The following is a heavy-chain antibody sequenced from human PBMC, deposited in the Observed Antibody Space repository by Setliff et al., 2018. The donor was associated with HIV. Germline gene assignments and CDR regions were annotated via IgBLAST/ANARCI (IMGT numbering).Heavy chain of an antibody. CDR3: ARDHVFGSRTGFDP. V-gene: IGHV4-39*07. CDR2: IPYSGST. D-gene: IGHD3-10*01. Sequence: SETLSLTCTVSGGSISSSSYYWGWIRQPPGKGLEWIVSIPYSGSTYYNPSLKSRVSLSVDTSKNQFSLKLSAVTAADTAVYYCARDHVFGSRTGFDPWGPGILVTVSS. J-gene: IGHJ5*02. CDR1: GGSISSSSYY.